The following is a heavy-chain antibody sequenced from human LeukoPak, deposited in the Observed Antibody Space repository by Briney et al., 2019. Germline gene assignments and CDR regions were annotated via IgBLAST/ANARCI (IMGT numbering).Heavy chain of an antibody. Sequence: GGSLRLSCAASGFTFSSYAMNWVRQAPGKGLEWVSSISSSSSYIYYADSVKGRFTITRDNAKNSLYLQMNSLRAEDTAVYYCARDLLFYCDSSGYYFDYWGQGTLVTVSS. CDR2: ISSSSSYI. V-gene: IGHV3-21*01. CDR3: ARDLLFYCDSSGYYFDY. CDR1: GFTFSSYA. D-gene: IGHD3-22*01. J-gene: IGHJ4*02.